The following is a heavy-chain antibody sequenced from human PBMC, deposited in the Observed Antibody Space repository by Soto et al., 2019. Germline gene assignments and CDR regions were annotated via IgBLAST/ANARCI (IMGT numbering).Heavy chain of an antibody. CDR3: AREDGIVGATSAFDY. CDR2: INGRGNYI. V-gene: IGHV3-21*01. J-gene: IGHJ4*02. D-gene: IGHD1-26*01. Sequence: HGGCLRLSCAASGFTFSSYHMNVFHQTPGKGLEWVSSINGRGNYIYYADSVKGRFTISRDNDEKSLYLQMNSLTAEDTAVYYCAREDGIVGATSAFDYWGQGTLVTVSS. CDR1: GFTFSSYH.